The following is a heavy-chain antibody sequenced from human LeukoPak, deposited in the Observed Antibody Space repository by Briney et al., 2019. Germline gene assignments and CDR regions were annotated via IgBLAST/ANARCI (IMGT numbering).Heavy chain of an antibody. J-gene: IGHJ4*02. CDR2: INSDGSST. D-gene: IGHD3-22*01. Sequence: GGSLRLSCAASGFTFSSYWMHWVRQAPGKGLVWVSRINSDGSSTSYADSVKGQFTISRDNAKNTLYLQMNSLRAEDTAVYYCARARNYYDSSGYSYYFDYWGQGTLVTVSS. V-gene: IGHV3-74*01. CDR3: ARARNYYDSSGYSYYFDY. CDR1: GFTFSSYW.